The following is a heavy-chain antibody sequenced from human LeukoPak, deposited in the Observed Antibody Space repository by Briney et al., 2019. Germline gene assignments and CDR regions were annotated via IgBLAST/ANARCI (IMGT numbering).Heavy chain of an antibody. J-gene: IGHJ4*02. V-gene: IGHV4-39*07. CDR2: IDRSGSS. CDR3: ARLGYCTTSGCYRMNFDY. Sequence: PSETLSLTCTVSGGSISSSSYYWSWIRQSPGKGLEWIGEIDRSGSSKYNPSLKSRVTMSVDTSKNQFSLKLNSVTAADTAVYYCARLGYCTTSGCYRMNFDYWGQGTLVTVSS. CDR1: GGSISSSSYY. D-gene: IGHD2-2*01.